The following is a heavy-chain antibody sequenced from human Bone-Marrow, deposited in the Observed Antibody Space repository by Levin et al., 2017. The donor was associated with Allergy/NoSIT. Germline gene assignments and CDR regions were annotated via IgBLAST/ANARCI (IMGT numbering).Heavy chain of an antibody. Sequence: GESLKISCKASGYTFTSYGISWVRQAPGQGLEWMGWISAYNGNTNYAQKLQGRVTMTTDTSTSTAYMELRSLRSDDTAVYYCARDDYYDSSGFIDYWGQGTLVTVSS. D-gene: IGHD3-22*01. CDR1: GYTFTSYG. V-gene: IGHV1-18*01. J-gene: IGHJ4*02. CDR3: ARDDYYDSSGFIDY. CDR2: ISAYNGNT.